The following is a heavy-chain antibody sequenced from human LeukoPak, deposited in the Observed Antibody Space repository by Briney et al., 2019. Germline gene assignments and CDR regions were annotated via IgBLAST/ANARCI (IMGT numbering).Heavy chain of an antibody. J-gene: IGHJ3*02. Sequence: GGSLRLSCAGSGFTLSNYWMTWVRQAPGKGLEWVANIKEDGSEKYYVDSVRGRFTISRDNAKNSLYLQMNSLRAEDTAVYYCARDPSSDAFDIWGQGTMVTVSS. CDR3: ARDPSSDAFDI. V-gene: IGHV3-7*05. CDR1: GFTLSNYW. CDR2: IKEDGSEK.